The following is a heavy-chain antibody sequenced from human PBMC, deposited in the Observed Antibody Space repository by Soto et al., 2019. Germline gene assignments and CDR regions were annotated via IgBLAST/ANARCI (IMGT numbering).Heavy chain of an antibody. CDR3: ARHFYALGSSDYYYYGMDV. V-gene: IGHV4-39*01. CDR2: IYYSGST. D-gene: IGHD6-25*01. J-gene: IGHJ6*02. CDR1: GGSISISSYY. Sequence: PSETLSLTCTVSGGSISISSYYWGCIRQPPGKGLEWIGSIYYSGSTYYNPSLKSRVTISVDTSKNQFSLELSSVTAADTAVYYCARHFYALGSSDYYYYGMDVWGQGTTVTVSS.